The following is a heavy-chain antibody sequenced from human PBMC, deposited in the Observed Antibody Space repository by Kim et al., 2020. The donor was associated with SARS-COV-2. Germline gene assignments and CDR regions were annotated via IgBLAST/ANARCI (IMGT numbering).Heavy chain of an antibody. V-gene: IGHV3-23*01. CDR1: GFTFSSYA. D-gene: IGHD6-13*01. Sequence: GGSLRLSCAASGFTFSSYAMSWVRQAPGKGLEWVSSISVSGPTTYYTGSVKGRFTISRDNSKNTLYLQMNSLRAEDTAVYFCAKGSRTGIAAAGFTEWG. CDR2: ISVSGPTT. J-gene: IGHJ1*01. CDR3: AKGSRTGIAAAGFTE.